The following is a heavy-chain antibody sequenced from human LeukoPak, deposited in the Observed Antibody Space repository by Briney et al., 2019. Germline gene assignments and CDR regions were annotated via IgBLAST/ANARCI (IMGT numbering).Heavy chain of an antibody. Sequence: SGPTLVKPTQTLTLTCTFSGFSLSTSGVGVGWIRQSPGKALEWLALIHWDDDKRYRPSLKSRLTITKDTSKNQVVLTMTNMDPVDTDTYYCAHRPGGYSYGIYYFDYWGQGTLVTVSS. D-gene: IGHD5-18*01. CDR1: GFSLSTSGVG. CDR2: IHWDDDK. J-gene: IGHJ4*02. CDR3: AHRPGGYSYGIYYFDY. V-gene: IGHV2-5*02.